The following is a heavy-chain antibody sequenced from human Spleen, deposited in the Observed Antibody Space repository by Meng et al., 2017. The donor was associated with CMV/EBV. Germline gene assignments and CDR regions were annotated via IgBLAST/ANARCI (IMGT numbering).Heavy chain of an antibody. CDR2: INPKNGDP. CDR3: TRRPLGSTRPFDY. V-gene: IGHV1-2*06. CDR1: GYTFTDYH. Sequence: ASVKVSCKASGYTFTDYHIHWVRRAPGQGLEWMGRINPKNGDPKYAQRFEGRVSMTTDTSITTVYMELRSLRSDDTAFYYCTRRPLGSTRPFDYWGQGTLVTVSS. J-gene: IGHJ4*02. D-gene: IGHD1-26*01.